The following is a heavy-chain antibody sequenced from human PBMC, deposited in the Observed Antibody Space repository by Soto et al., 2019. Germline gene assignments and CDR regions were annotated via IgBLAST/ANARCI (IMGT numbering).Heavy chain of an antibody. J-gene: IGHJ4*02. CDR2: INHSGST. CDR1: GGSFSGYY. V-gene: IGHV4-34*01. Sequence: ETLSLTCAVYGGSFSGYYWSWIRQPPGKGLEWIGEINHSGSTNYNPSLKSRVTISVDTSKNQFSLKLSSVTAADTAVYYCARGGPYSSGRLYWGQGTLVTVSS. D-gene: IGHD6-19*01. CDR3: ARGGPYSSGRLY.